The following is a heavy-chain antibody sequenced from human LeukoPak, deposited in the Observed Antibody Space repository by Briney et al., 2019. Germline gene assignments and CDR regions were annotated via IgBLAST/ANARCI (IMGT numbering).Heavy chain of an antibody. CDR3: AKGDSSGWYTTRAFDI. CDR2: ISGSGGST. CDR1: GFTFSSYW. V-gene: IGHV3-23*01. J-gene: IGHJ3*02. D-gene: IGHD6-19*01. Sequence: GGSLRLSCAASGFTFSSYWMHWVRQAPGKGLEWVSAISGSGGSTYYADSVKGRFTISRDNSKNTLYLQMNGLRAEDTAVYYCAKGDSSGWYTTRAFDIWGQGTMVTVSS.